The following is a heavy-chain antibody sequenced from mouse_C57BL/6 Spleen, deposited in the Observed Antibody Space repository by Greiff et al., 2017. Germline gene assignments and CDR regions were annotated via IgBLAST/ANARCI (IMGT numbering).Heavy chain of an antibody. CDR2: ISSGGDYI. CDR1: GFTFSSYA. Sequence: EVMLVESGEGLVKPGGSLKLSCAASGFTFSSYAMSWVRQTPEQRLEWVAYISSGGDYIYYADTVKGRFTISRDNARNTLYLQMSSLKSEDTAMYYCTINKGEDAMDYWGQGTSVTVSS. CDR3: TINKGEDAMDY. V-gene: IGHV5-9-1*02. J-gene: IGHJ4*01.